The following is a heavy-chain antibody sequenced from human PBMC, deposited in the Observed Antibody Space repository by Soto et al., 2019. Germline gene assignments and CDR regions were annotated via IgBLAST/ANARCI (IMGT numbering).Heavy chain of an antibody. CDR1: GYTFTSYD. V-gene: IGHV1-18*01. CDR2: ISAYNGNT. D-gene: IGHD2-2*01. Sequence: ASVKVSCKASGYTFTSYDISWVRQAPGQGLERMGWISAYNGNTNYAQKFQGRVTMTTDTSTSTACMEVRSLTSDDTAVYYCARSYCTSTSCNADFLDYWGQGTLVTVSS. CDR3: ARSYCTSTSCNADFLDY. J-gene: IGHJ4*02.